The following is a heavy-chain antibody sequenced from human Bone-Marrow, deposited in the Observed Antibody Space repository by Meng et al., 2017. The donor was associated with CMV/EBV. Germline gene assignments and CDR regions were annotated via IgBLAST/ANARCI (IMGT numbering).Heavy chain of an antibody. CDR1: GFTFSSYS. Sequence: GGSLRLSCAASGFTFSSYSMNWVRQAPGKGLEWVANINQDGNEKKYVDSVKGRFTISRDNAKNSLYLQMNSLRAEDTAVYYCARRSRSTSRKGGNWFDPWGQGTLVTVSS. CDR2: INQDGNEK. D-gene: IGHD2-2*01. J-gene: IGHJ5*02. CDR3: ARRSRSTSRKGGNWFDP. V-gene: IGHV3-7*01.